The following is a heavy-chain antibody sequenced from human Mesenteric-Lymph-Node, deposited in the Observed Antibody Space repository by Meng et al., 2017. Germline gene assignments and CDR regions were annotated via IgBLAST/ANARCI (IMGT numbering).Heavy chain of an antibody. V-gene: IGHV3-30*04. Sequence: GESLKISCAASVFTLSASHIHWVRQAPGKGLEWVALISADGTNRIFADSVKGRFTISRDISENTVELQMSSLREDDTAMYYCTREFHSSGHAGTFDMWGQGTMVTVSS. CDR2: ISADGTNR. CDR3: TREFHSSGHAGTFDM. J-gene: IGHJ3*02. CDR1: VFTLSASH. D-gene: IGHD3-22*01.